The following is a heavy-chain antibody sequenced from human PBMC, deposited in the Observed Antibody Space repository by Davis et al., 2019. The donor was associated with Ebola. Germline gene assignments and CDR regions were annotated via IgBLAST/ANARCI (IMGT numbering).Heavy chain of an antibody. J-gene: IGHJ4*02. V-gene: IGHV1-18*04. CDR2: INAGNGNT. CDR1: GYTFTSYG. CDR3: ARPGGEWELPYDY. D-gene: IGHD1-26*01. Sequence: ASVKVSCKASGYTFTSYGISWVRQAPGQELEWMGWINAGNGNTKYSQKFQGRVTITRDTSASTAYMELSSLRSEDTAVYYCARPGGEWELPYDYWGQGTLVTVSS.